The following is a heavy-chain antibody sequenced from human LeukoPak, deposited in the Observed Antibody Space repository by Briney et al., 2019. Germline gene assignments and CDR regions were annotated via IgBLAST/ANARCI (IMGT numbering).Heavy chain of an antibody. J-gene: IGHJ4*02. Sequence: QPGGSLRLSCAASGFTFSSYAMSWVRQAPGKGLEWVSAISGSGGSTYYADSVKGRLTISRDNSKNTLYLQMNSLRAEDTAVYYCAKDRSETVRLYYFDYWGQGTLVTVSS. D-gene: IGHD3-3*01. V-gene: IGHV3-23*01. CDR3: AKDRSETVRLYYFDY. CDR2: ISGSGGST. CDR1: GFTFSSYA.